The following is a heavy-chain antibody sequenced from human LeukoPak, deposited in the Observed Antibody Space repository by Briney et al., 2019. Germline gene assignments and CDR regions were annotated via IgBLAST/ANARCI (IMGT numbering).Heavy chain of an antibody. V-gene: IGHV1-69*04. Sequence: SVKVSCKASGGTFSSYAISWVRQAPGQGLEWMGRIIPILGIANYAQKFQGRVTITADKSTSTAYMELSSLRSEDTAVYYCASATFRDGCNPYYYYYYGMDVWGQGTTVTVSS. CDR3: ASATFRDGCNPYYYYYYGMDV. CDR2: IIPILGIA. J-gene: IGHJ6*02. D-gene: IGHD5-24*01. CDR1: GGTFSSYA.